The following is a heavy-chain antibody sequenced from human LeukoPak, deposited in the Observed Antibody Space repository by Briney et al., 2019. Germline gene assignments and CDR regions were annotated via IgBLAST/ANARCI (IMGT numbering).Heavy chain of an antibody. V-gene: IGHV3-23*01. CDR1: GFTFSSYA. CDR3: AKSAMIVVVITTALDY. CDR2: ISGSGGST. J-gene: IGHJ4*02. D-gene: IGHD3-22*01. Sequence: GGSLRLSCAASGFTFSSYAMSWARQAPGKGLEWVSAISGSGGSTYYADSVKGRFTISRDNSKNTLYLQMNSLRAEDTAVYYCAKSAMIVVVITTALDYWGQGTLVTVSS.